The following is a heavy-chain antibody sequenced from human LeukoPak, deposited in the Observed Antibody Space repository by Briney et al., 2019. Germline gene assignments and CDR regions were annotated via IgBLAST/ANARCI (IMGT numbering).Heavy chain of an antibody. Sequence: SETLSLTCAVYGGSFSGYYWSWIRQPPGKGLEWIGEINHSGSTNYNPSLKSRVTISVDTSKNQFSLKLSSVTAADTAVYYCARGGIYCSSTSCYRGAFDYWGQGTLATVSS. D-gene: IGHD2-2*01. CDR1: GGSFSGYY. V-gene: IGHV4-34*01. CDR2: INHSGST. CDR3: ARGGIYCSSTSCYRGAFDY. J-gene: IGHJ4*02.